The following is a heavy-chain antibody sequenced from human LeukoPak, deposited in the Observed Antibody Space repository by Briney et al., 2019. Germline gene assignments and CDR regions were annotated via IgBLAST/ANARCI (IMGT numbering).Heavy chain of an antibody. J-gene: IGHJ3*02. CDR2: ISGSGGST. CDR3: AKDLITPITMIVVVIPDAFDI. D-gene: IGHD3-22*01. V-gene: IGHV3-23*01. Sequence: PGGSLRLSCAASGFTFSSYAMSWVRQAPGKGLEWVSAISGSGGSTYYADSVKGRFTISRDNSKNTLYLQMNSLRAEDTAVYYCAKDLITPITMIVVVIPDAFDIWGQGTMVTVSS. CDR1: GFTFSSYA.